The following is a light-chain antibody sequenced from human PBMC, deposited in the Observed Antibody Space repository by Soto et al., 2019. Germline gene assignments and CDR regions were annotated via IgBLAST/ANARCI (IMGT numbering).Light chain of an antibody. Sequence: QSVLTQPASVSGSPGQSITTSCTGTSSDVGGYNYVSWYQHHPGKAPKLMIYEVSNRPSGVSYRFSGSKSGNTASLTISGLQAEDEADYYCNSHTGSGIVFGTGTKVTVL. CDR2: EVS. CDR1: SSDVGGYNY. V-gene: IGLV2-14*01. J-gene: IGLJ1*01. CDR3: NSHTGSGIV.